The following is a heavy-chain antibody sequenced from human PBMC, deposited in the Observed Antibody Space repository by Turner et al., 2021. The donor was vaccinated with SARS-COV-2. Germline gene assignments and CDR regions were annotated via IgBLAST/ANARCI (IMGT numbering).Heavy chain of an antibody. D-gene: IGHD3-10*01. CDR1: GVSISSSPYY. V-gene: IGHV4-39*01. CDR3: ARRSEGYYGSGSHWFDP. J-gene: IGHJ5*02. CDR2: IYYSGST. Sequence: QLQLQESGPGLVKPSETLSRTCTVSGVSISSSPYYWGWIRQPPGKGLEWIGGIYYSGSTYYNPSLKSRVTISVDTSKNQFSLKLSAVTAEDTAVYYCARRSEGYYGSGSHWFDPWGQGTLVTVSS.